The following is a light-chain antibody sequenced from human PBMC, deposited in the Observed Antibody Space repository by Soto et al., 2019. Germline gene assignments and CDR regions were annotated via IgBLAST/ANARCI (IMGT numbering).Light chain of an antibody. CDR1: QSLSSN. Sequence: DIDMTQSPGTLSVSPGESATLSCRASQSLSSNLAWYQQKPGQAPRLLFSGASTRATDIPARFSGSGSGTEFTLTINNVQSEDFAIYYCQQYNQWPSTFGQGTRLEIK. CDR3: QQYNQWPST. V-gene: IGKV3-15*01. CDR2: GAS. J-gene: IGKJ5*01.